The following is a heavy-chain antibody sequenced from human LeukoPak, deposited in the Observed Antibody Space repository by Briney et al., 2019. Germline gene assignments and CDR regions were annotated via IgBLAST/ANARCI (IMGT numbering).Heavy chain of an antibody. CDR1: GGSIRTYY. CDR3: AREVGDYMDV. J-gene: IGHJ6*03. CDR2: IHTSGST. V-gene: IGHV4-4*07. Sequence: KPSETLSLTCTVSGGSIRTYYWSWIRQPAGKALEWIGRIHTSGSTDYNPSLESRVSMSVDTSKNQFSLKLRSVTAADTAVYYCAREVGDYMDVWGKGTTVTVSS. D-gene: IGHD2-15*01.